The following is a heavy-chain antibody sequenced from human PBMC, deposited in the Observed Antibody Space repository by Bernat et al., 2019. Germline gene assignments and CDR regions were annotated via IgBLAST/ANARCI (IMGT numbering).Heavy chain of an antibody. Sequence: EVQLVESGGGLAQPGGSLRLSCAASGFTFSSYWMHWVRQAPGKGLVWVSRINSDGSSTSYADSVKGRFTISRDNAKNTLYLQMNSLRAEDTAVYYCARSGQYSSGWYCIDYWGQGTLVTVSS. J-gene: IGHJ4*02. V-gene: IGHV3-74*01. CDR3: ARSGQYSSGWYCIDY. CDR2: INSDGSST. D-gene: IGHD6-19*01. CDR1: GFTFSSYW.